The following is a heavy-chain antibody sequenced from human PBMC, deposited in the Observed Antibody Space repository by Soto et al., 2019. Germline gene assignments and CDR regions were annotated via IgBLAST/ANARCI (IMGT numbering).Heavy chain of an antibody. CDR2: IIPIFGTA. Sequence: QVQLLQSGAEVKKPGSSVKVSCKASGGTFSSYAISWVRQAPGQGLEWMGGIIPIFGTATYAQQFQGRVTITADDSTSTADMELSSLRAEDTALYYCARELVVVGAATGNYYYYYGMDVWGQGTTGTVSS. CDR3: ARELVVVGAATGNYYYYYGMDV. CDR1: GGTFSSYA. J-gene: IGHJ6*02. D-gene: IGHD2-15*01. V-gene: IGHV1-69*01.